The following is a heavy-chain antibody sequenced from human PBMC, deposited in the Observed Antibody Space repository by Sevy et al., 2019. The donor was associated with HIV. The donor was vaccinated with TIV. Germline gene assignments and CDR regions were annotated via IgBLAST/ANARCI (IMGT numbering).Heavy chain of an antibody. D-gene: IGHD1-26*01. V-gene: IGHV3-13*01. CDR1: GFTFSRYD. CDR3: ARGTRYSGSYYLGDDAFDI. Sequence: GGSLRLSCAASGFTFSRYDMHWVRQATGKGLEWVSSIGTAGDTYYPGSVKGRFTISRENAMKSLYLQMNSLRAGDTAVYYCARGTRYSGSYYLGDDAFDIWGQGTMVTVSS. J-gene: IGHJ3*02. CDR2: IGTAGDT.